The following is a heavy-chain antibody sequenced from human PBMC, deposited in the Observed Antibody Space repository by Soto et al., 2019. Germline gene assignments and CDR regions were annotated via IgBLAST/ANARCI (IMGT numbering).Heavy chain of an antibody. CDR1: GGSISSGGYY. CDR3: ARGVTYYYDSSGYSFDY. V-gene: IGHV4-31*03. D-gene: IGHD3-22*01. Sequence: SETLSLTCTVSGGSISSGGYYWSWIRQHPGKGLEWIGYIYYSGSTYYNPSLKSRVTISVDTSKNQFSLKLSSVTAADTAVYYCARGVTYYYDSSGYSFDYWGQGTLVTVSS. CDR2: IYYSGST. J-gene: IGHJ4*02.